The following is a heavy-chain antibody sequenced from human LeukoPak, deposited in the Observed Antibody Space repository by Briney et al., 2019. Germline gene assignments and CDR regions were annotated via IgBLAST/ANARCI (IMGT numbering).Heavy chain of an antibody. CDR1: GGSISSSSYY. D-gene: IGHD3-10*01. CDR2: IYTSGST. Sequence: SGTLSLTCTVSGGSISSSSYYWSWVRQPPGKGLEWVGYIYTSGSTNYNPSLKSRVTISVDTSKNQFSLKLSSVTAADTAVYYCARLMVRGAVMGTFDYWGQGTLVTVSS. CDR3: ARLMVRGAVMGTFDY. V-gene: IGHV4-61*05. J-gene: IGHJ4*02.